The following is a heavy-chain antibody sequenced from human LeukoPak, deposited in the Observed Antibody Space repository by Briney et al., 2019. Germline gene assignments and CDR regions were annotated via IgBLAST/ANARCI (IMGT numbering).Heavy chain of an antibody. CDR3: ARDLGEMATIPKHGMDV. Sequence: PGGSLRLSCAASGFTFSSYGMHWVRQAPGKGLEWVAVISYDGSNKYYADSVKGRFTISRDNSRNTLYLQMNSLRREDTAVYYCARDLGEMATIPKHGMDVWGQGTTVTVSS. D-gene: IGHD5-24*01. CDR2: ISYDGSNK. J-gene: IGHJ6*02. CDR1: GFTFSSYG. V-gene: IGHV3-30*03.